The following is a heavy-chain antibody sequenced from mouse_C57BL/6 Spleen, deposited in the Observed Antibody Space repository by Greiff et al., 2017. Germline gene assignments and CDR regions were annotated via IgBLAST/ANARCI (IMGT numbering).Heavy chain of an antibody. V-gene: IGHV1-78*01. CDR1: GYTFTDHT. CDR3: ARQIYYGNYDY. J-gene: IGHJ2*01. CDR2: IYPRDGST. D-gene: IGHD2-1*01. Sequence: QVQLQQSDAELVKPGASVKISCKVSGYTFTDHTIHWMKQRPEQGLEWIGYIYPRDGSTKYNEKFKGKATLTAAKSSSTAYMQLNTLASADSAVYFCARQIYYGNYDYWGQGTTLTVSS.